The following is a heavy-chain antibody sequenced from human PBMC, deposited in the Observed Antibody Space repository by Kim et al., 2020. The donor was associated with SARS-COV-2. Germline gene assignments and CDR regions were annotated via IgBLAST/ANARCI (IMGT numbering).Heavy chain of an antibody. CDR3: ARLDDFGEQLDY. D-gene: IGHD3-10*01. CDR2: IYYSGST. V-gene: IGHV4-39*01. CDR1: GGSISSSSYY. J-gene: IGHJ4*02. Sequence: SETLSLTCTVSGGSISSSSYYWGWIRQPPGKGLEWIGSIYYSGSTYYNPSLKSRVTISVDTSKNQFSLKLSSVTAADTAVYYCARLDDFGEQLDYWGQGTLVTVSS.